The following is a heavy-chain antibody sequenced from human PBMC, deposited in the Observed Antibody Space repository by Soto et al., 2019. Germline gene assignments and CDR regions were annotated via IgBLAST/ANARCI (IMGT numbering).Heavy chain of an antibody. CDR3: GNEFGVGVPPNVTIDY. CDR2: ISGSGGST. J-gene: IGHJ4*02. Sequence: GGSLRLSCAASGFTFSSYAMSWVRQAPGKGLEWVSAISGSGGSTYYADSVKGRFTISRDNSKNTLYLQMNSLRAEDTAVYYYGNEFGVGVPPNVTIDYWGQGTLVTVSS. CDR1: GFTFSSYA. D-gene: IGHD3-16*01. V-gene: IGHV3-23*01.